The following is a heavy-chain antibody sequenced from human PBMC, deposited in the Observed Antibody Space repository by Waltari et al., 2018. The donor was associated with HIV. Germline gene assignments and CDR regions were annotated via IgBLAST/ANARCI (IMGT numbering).Heavy chain of an antibody. CDR1: GYTFTSYA. CDR3: ARSRNLPQITMIVVVTKFDP. CDR2: INAGNGNT. V-gene: IGHV1-3*01. Sequence: QVQLVQSGAEVKKPGASVKVSCKASGYTFTSYAMHWVRQAPGQRLEWMGWINAGNGNTKYSQKFQGRVTITRDTSASTAYMELSSLRSEDTAVYYCARSRNLPQITMIVVVTKFDPWGQGTLVTVSS. J-gene: IGHJ5*02. D-gene: IGHD3-22*01.